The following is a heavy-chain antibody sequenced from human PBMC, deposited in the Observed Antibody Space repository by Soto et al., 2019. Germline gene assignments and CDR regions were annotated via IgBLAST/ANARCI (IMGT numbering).Heavy chain of an antibody. CDR3: ARDSSSGYYFFDY. Sequence: TGGSLRLSCAASGFTFSSYGMHWVRQAPGKGLEWVAVIWYDGSNKYYADSVKGRFTISRDNSKNTLYLQMNSLRAEDTAVYYCARDSSSGYYFFDYWGQGTLVTVSS. V-gene: IGHV3-33*01. J-gene: IGHJ4*02. D-gene: IGHD3-22*01. CDR1: GFTFSSYG. CDR2: IWYDGSNK.